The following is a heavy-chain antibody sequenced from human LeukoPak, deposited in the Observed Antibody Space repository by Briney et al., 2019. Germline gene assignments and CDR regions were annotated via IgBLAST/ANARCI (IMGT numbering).Heavy chain of an antibody. CDR3: ARSSKDTAMVGRDY. V-gene: IGHV1-18*01. J-gene: IGHJ4*02. D-gene: IGHD5-18*01. Sequence: GASVKLSCKASGYTFTSYGISWVRQAPGQGLEWMGWISAYNGNTNYAQKLQGRVTMTTDTSTSTAYMELRSLRSDDTAVYYCARSSKDTAMVGRDYWGQGTLVTVSS. CDR1: GYTFTSYG. CDR2: ISAYNGNT.